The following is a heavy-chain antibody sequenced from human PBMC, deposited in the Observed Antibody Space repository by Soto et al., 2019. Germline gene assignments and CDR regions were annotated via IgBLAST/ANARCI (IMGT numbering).Heavy chain of an antibody. CDR3: ARMMGYLLGVDHYSNGMDV. D-gene: IGHD3-16*01. Sequence: QVQLVQSGAEVKKPGASVKVSCTASGYTFTSYYMHWGRQAPGHGLEWMGVINPAAGDTTYAEKFQGRVTMTRDTSTRTVYMDLSSLRSDDTAVYYCARMMGYLLGVDHYSNGMDVWGHGTTVTVSS. CDR1: GYTFTSYY. J-gene: IGHJ6*02. CDR2: INPAAGDT. V-gene: IGHV1-46*01.